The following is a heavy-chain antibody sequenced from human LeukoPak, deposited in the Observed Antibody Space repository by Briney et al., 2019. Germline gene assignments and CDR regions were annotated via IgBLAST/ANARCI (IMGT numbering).Heavy chain of an antibody. Sequence: GASVKVSCKASGYTFTSYDINRVRQATGQGLEWMGWMNPNSGNTGYAQKFQGRVTMTRNTSISTAYMELSSLRSEDTAVYYCARGPRRVGSSWYNRLYWGQGTLVTVSS. V-gene: IGHV1-8*01. CDR2: MNPNSGNT. D-gene: IGHD6-13*01. J-gene: IGHJ4*02. CDR3: ARGPRRVGSSWYNRLY. CDR1: GYTFTSYD.